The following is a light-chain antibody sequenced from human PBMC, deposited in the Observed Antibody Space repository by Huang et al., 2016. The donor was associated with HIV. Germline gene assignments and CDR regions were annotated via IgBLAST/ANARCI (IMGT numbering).Light chain of an antibody. J-gene: IGKJ1*01. CDR1: QSVGSN. CDR3: QQYNTWPRT. V-gene: IGKV3-15*01. Sequence: EIVMTQSPATLSVSPGERVTLSCRASQSVGSNLAWYQQKPGQAPRLLIYYASSRATGIPARVSGSGSGTEFTLTISSLQSEDFAVYYCQQYNTWPRTFGQGTRVEIK. CDR2: YAS.